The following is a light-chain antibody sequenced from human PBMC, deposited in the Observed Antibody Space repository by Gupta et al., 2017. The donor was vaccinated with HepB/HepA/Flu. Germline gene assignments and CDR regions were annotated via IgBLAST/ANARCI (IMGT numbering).Light chain of an antibody. Sequence: LILTQSSSASASLAASIHLTCYLSGGHSHYAVAWHSKNPDRGPRYLMKVNSDGTHTKGDGIPVRFSGSSSGAARHLTIPNLQSEDESDYYSQTWATGIVVFGGGTRLTVL. CDR3: QTWATGIVV. J-gene: IGLJ2*01. CDR2: VNSDGTH. CDR1: GGHSHYA. V-gene: IGLV4-69*01.